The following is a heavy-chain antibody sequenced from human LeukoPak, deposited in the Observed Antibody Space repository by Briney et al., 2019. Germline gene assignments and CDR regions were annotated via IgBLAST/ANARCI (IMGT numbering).Heavy chain of an antibody. CDR2: ISAYNGNT. J-gene: IGHJ4*02. CDR3: ARVLKDITYYYDSSGYYQFDY. D-gene: IGHD3-22*01. Sequence: GASVKVSCKASGYTFTSYGISWVRQAPGQGLEWMGWISAYNGNTNYAQKLQGRVTMTTDTSTSTAYMELRSLRSDDTAVYYCARVLKDITYYYDSSGYYQFDYWGQGTLVTVSS. CDR1: GYTFTSYG. V-gene: IGHV1-18*01.